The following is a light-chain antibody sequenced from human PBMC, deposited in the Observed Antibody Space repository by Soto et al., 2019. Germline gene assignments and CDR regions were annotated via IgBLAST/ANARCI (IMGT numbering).Light chain of an antibody. CDR2: DAS. V-gene: IGKV3-11*01. Sequence: EIVLTQSPATLSLSPGERATLSCRASRSVSSYLAWYQQKPGQAPRLLIYDASNRATGIPARFSGSGSGTDFTLTISSLEPEDFAVYYCQQRSNWVSFGGGTKV. J-gene: IGKJ4*01. CDR1: RSVSSY. CDR3: QQRSNWVS.